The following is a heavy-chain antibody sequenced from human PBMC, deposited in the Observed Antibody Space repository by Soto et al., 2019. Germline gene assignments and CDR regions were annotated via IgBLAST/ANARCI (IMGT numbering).Heavy chain of an antibody. CDR2: IYYSGST. Sequence: SETLSLTCTVSGGSISSSSYYWGWIRQPPGKGLEWIGSIYYSGSTYYNPPLKSRVTISVDTSKNQFSLKLSSVTAADTAVYYCAGTYYYYGMDVWGQGTTVTVSS. CDR3: AGTYYYYGMDV. CDR1: GGSISSSSYY. J-gene: IGHJ6*02. V-gene: IGHV4-39*01.